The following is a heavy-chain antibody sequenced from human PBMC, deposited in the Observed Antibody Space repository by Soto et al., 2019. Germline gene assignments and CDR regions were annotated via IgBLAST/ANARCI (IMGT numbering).Heavy chain of an antibody. J-gene: IGHJ6*03. CDR2: INHSGST. CDR1: GGSFSGYY. Sequence: QVQLQQWGAGLLKPSETLSLTCAVYGGSFSGYYWSWIRQPPGKGLEWIGEINHSGSTNYNPSLKSRFTISVDTSKNQFSLKLSSVTAADTAVHYCARGYGSGSYYSYYYYYMDVWGKGTTVTVSS. CDR3: ARGYGSGSYYSYYYYYMDV. D-gene: IGHD3-10*01. V-gene: IGHV4-34*01.